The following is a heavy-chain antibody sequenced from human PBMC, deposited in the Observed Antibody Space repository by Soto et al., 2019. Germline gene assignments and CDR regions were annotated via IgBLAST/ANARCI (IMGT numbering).Heavy chain of an antibody. CDR3: ARETSGYGSGSLGFDY. CDR1: GGSISSGGYY. D-gene: IGHD3-10*01. Sequence: QVQLQESGPGLVKPSQTLSLTCSVSGGSISSGGYYWNWIRQHPGKGLEWIGYIYYSGSTYYNPSLKSRVTRSVDTSKNQFSLNLSSVSAADTAVYYCARETSGYGSGSLGFDYWGQGTLVTVSS. J-gene: IGHJ4*02. V-gene: IGHV4-31*03. CDR2: IYYSGST.